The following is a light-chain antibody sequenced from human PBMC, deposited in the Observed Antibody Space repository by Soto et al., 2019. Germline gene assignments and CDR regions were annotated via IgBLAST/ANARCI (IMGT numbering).Light chain of an antibody. CDR1: QSISSY. V-gene: IGKV1-39*01. Sequence: DIQMTQSPSSLSASVGDRVTITCRASQSISSYLNWYQQKPGKAPKLLIYAASSLQSGVPSRFSGSGCGTDFTRTISSLQPEDFATYYCQQSYSTPRTFGQGTKLEIK. CDR2: AAS. J-gene: IGKJ2*01. CDR3: QQSYSTPRT.